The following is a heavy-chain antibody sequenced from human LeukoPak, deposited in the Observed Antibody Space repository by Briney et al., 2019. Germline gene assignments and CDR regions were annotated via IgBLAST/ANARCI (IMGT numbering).Heavy chain of an antibody. Sequence: ASVKVSCKASGYTFTGYYMHWVRQAPGQGLEWIGIINPSGGSTSYAQKFQGRVTMTRDTSTSTVYMELSSLRSEDTAVYYCARELELATYYYDSSGYFLGYWGQGTLVTVSS. CDR3: ARELELATYYYDSSGYFLGY. V-gene: IGHV1-46*01. J-gene: IGHJ4*02. CDR1: GYTFTGYY. D-gene: IGHD3-22*01. CDR2: INPSGGST.